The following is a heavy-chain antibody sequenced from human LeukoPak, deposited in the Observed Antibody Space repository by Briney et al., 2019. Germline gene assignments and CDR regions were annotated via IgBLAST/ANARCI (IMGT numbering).Heavy chain of an antibody. CDR1: GGSISSGSNY. CDR3: AREGCSGGSCYHDY. V-gene: IGHV4-61*02. Sequence: SQTLSLTCSVSGGSISSGSNYWSWIRQPAGKGLEWIGRIHTSGSTNYNLSLKSRVTISGDTSKNQFSLKLGSVTAADTAVYYCAREGCSGGSCYHDYWGQGTLVTVSS. D-gene: IGHD2-15*01. J-gene: IGHJ4*02. CDR2: IHTSGST.